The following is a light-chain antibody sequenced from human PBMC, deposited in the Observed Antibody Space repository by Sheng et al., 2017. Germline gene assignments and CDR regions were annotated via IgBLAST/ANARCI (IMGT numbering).Light chain of an antibody. CDR2: GAS. Sequence: ESVLTQFPGTLSLSPGERATLSCRASQSLSSNYLAWYQQKPGQAPRLLIYGASSRATGIPDRFSGSGSGTDFTLTISRLEPEDFAVYYCQQRSNWPLTFGGGTKVEI. CDR3: QQRSNWPLT. J-gene: IGKJ4*01. CDR1: QSLSSNY. V-gene: IGKV3D-20*02.